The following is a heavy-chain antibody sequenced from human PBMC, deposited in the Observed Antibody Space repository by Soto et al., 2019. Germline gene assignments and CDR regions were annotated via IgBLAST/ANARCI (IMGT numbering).Heavy chain of an antibody. V-gene: IGHV1-69*01. CDR2: SIPIFRTA. CDR1: GGTFSSYS. CDR3: ARGRRHRKASYSYDMDV. Sequence: QVQLVQSGAEVKKPGSSVKVSCKASGGTFSSYSISWVRQAPGQGLEWMGGSIPIFRTANCAQKFQGRVTISADESTSTVYMELSILRSEDTAVYYSARGRRHRKASYSYDMDVWGQGTTVTVSS. J-gene: IGHJ6*01.